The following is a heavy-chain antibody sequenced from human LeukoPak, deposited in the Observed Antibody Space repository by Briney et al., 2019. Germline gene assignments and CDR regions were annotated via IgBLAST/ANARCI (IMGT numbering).Heavy chain of an antibody. CDR2: IFYTGNT. CDR3: ARAGIMATTPFGY. J-gene: IGHJ4*02. V-gene: IGHV4-59*01. CDR1: GGSISSNY. Sequence: SETLSLTCTVSGGSISSNYWSWIRQPPGKGLEWIGYIFYTGNTNYNPSLMSRVTISVDTSKNQFSLRLSSVTAADTAVYYCARAGIMATTPFGYWGQGTLVSVSS. D-gene: IGHD5-24*01.